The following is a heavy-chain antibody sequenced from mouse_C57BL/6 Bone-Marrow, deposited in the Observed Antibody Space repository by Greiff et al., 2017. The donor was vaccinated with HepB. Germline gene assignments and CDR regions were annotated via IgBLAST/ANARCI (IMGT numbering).Heavy chain of an antibody. CDR3: ARNEYGGYYQAWFAY. V-gene: IGHV1-69*01. CDR1: GYTFTSYW. Sequence: LQLQQPGAELVMPGASVKLSCKASGYTFTSYWMHWVKQRPGQGLEWIGEIDPSDSYTNYNQKFKGKSTLTVDKSSSTAYMQLSSLTSEDSAVYYCARNEYGGYYQAWFAYWGQGTLVTVSA. CDR2: IDPSDSYT. J-gene: IGHJ3*01. D-gene: IGHD2-3*01.